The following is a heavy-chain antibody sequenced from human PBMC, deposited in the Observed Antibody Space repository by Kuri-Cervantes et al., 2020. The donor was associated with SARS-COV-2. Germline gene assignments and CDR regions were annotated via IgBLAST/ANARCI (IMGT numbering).Heavy chain of an antibody. CDR2: INHSGST. Sequence: SETLSLTCAVYGGSFSGYYWSWIRQPPGKGLEWIGEINHSGSTNYNPSLKSRVTISVDTSKNQFSLKLSSVTAADTAVYYCARSPLWRLPSVYYFDCWGQGTLVTVSS. CDR1: GGSFSGYY. V-gene: IGHV4-34*01. CDR3: ARSPLWRLPSVYYFDC. D-gene: IGHD1-1*01. J-gene: IGHJ4*02.